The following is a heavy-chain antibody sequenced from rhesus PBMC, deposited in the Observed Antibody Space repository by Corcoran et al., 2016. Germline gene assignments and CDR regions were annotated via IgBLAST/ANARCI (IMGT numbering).Heavy chain of an antibody. Sequence: EVQLVESGGGLVQPGGSLRLSCAAPGFTSGNSDWIWILQGAGKGLEWLSYIGDGGQIYSAASVKGRLTSSRDDAKHTLWLKMSSLRVEDTAMSYCAKDYLWAAYTPDYWGQGVLVTVSS. V-gene: IGHV3S43*01. D-gene: IGHD3-34*01. CDR2: IGDGGQI. CDR1: GFTSGNSD. J-gene: IGHJ4*01. CDR3: AKDYLWAAYTPDY.